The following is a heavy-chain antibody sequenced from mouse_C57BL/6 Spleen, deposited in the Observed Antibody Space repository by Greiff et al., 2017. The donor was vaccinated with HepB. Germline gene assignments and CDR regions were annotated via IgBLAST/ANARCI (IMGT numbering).Heavy chain of an antibody. Sequence: QVQLQQPGAELVKPGASVKLSCKASGYTFTSYWMHWVKQRPGRGLEWIGRIDPNSGGTKYNEKFKSKATLTVDKPSSTAYMQRSSLTSEDSAVYDCARCLTPYGYDDRLDYWGQGTTLTVSS. J-gene: IGHJ2*01. CDR1: GYTFTSYW. CDR3: ARCLTPYGYDDRLDY. D-gene: IGHD2-2*01. V-gene: IGHV1-72*01. CDR2: IDPNSGGT.